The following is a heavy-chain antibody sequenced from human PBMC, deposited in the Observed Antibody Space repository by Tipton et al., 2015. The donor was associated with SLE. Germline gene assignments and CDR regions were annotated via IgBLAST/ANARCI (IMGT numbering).Heavy chain of an antibody. Sequence: TLSLTCTVSGGFITTYYWSWIRQPPGKGLEWIGYIYYSGNTNYNPSLESRVTMSVDTSKNQFSLKLSSVTAADTAVYYCARGGASRPGANWFDLWGQGILVTVSS. D-gene: IGHD3-16*01. CDR3: ARGGASRPGANWFDL. V-gene: IGHV4-59*01. CDR2: IYYSGNT. CDR1: GGFITTYY. J-gene: IGHJ5*02.